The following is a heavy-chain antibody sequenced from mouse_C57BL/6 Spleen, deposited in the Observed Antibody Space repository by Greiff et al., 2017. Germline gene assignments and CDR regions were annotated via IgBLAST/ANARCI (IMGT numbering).Heavy chain of an antibody. CDR3: ARKGNYGYYAMDY. D-gene: IGHD2-1*01. V-gene: IGHV1-22*01. CDR1: GYTFTDYN. J-gene: IGHJ4*01. CDR2: INPNNGGT. Sequence: VQLQQSGPELVKPGASVKMSCKASGYTFTDYNMHWVKQSHGKSLEWIGYINPNNGGTSYNQKFKGKATLTVNKSSSTAYMELRSLTSEDSAVYYCARKGNYGYYAMDYWGQGTSVTVSS.